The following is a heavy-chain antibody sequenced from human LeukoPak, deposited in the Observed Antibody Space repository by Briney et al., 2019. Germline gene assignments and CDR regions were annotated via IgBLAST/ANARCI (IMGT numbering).Heavy chain of an antibody. J-gene: IGHJ4*02. CDR1: GFTFSSYS. CDR2: ISSSSSYI. V-gene: IGHV3-21*01. CDR3: ARGDTAMARLPVDY. D-gene: IGHD5-18*01. Sequence: GGSLRLTCAASGFTFSSYSMNWVRQAPGKGLEWVSSISSSSSYIYYADSVKGRFTISRDNAKNSLYLQMNSLRAEDTAVYYCARGDTAMARLPVDYWGQGTLVTVSS.